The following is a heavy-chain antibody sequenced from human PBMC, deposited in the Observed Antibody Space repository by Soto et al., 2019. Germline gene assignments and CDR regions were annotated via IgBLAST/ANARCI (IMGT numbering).Heavy chain of an antibody. Sequence: LRLSCAASGFTFSSYSMNWVRQAPGKGLEWVSYISSSSSTIYYADSVKGRFTISRDNAKNSLYLQMNSLRDEDTAVYYCARDLAYYDFWSGYLSHYYYYGMDVWGQGTTVTVSS. D-gene: IGHD3-3*01. J-gene: IGHJ6*02. CDR1: GFTFSSYS. CDR2: ISSSSSTI. CDR3: ARDLAYYDFWSGYLSHYYYYGMDV. V-gene: IGHV3-48*02.